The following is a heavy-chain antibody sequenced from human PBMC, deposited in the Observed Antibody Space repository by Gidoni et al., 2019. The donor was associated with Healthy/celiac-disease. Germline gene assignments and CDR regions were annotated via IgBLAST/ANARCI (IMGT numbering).Heavy chain of an antibody. V-gene: IGHV4-59*01. D-gene: IGHD4-17*01. J-gene: IGHJ4*02. Sequence: QVQLQESGPGLVKPSETLSLTCTVSGGSISSYYWSWIRQPPGKGLEWIGYIYYGGSTNYNPSLKSRVTISVDTSKNQFSLKLSSVTAADTAVYYCARDAGTINDYGGLQAGGYFDYWGQGTLVTVSS. CDR1: GGSISSYY. CDR3: ARDAGTINDYGGLQAGGYFDY. CDR2: IYYGGST.